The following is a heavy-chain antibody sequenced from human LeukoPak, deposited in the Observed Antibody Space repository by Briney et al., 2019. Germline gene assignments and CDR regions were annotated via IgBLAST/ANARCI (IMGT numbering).Heavy chain of an antibody. CDR1: GFTFDDYA. V-gene: IGHV3-9*01. CDR3: AKDPAGVVTAFDY. D-gene: IGHD2-21*02. CDR2: ISWNSGSI. J-gene: IGHJ4*02. Sequence: GGSLRLSCAASGFTFDDYAMHWVRQAPGKGLEWVSGISWNSGSIGYADSVKGRFTISRDNAKNSLYLQMNSLRAEDTALYYCAKDPAGVVTAFDYWGQGTLVTVSS.